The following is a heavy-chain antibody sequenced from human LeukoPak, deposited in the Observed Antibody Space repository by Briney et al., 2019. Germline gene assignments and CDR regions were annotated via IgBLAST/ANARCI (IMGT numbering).Heavy chain of an antibody. D-gene: IGHD2-2*03. J-gene: IGHJ3*02. CDR1: GFTVSSSY. V-gene: IGHV3-66*01. CDR3: AKDRLLDIVVVPAARDAFDI. Sequence: GGSLRLSCAASGFTVSSSYMSWVRQAPGKGLEWVSVIYSGGSTYYADSVRGRFTISRDNSKNTLYLQMNSLRAEDTAVYYCAKDRLLDIVVVPAARDAFDIWGQGTMVTVSS. CDR2: IYSGGST.